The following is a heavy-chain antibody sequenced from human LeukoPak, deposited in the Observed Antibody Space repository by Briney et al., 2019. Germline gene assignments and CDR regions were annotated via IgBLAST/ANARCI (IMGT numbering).Heavy chain of an antibody. CDR3: ARASDYYGSGTYPY. Sequence: SVKVSCKASGGTFSSYAISWVRQAPGQGLEWMGRIIPIFGTANSAQKFQGRVTITTDESTSTAYMELSSLRSEDTAVYYCARASDYYGSGTYPYWGQGTLVTVSS. CDR2: IIPIFGTA. CDR1: GGTFSSYA. V-gene: IGHV1-69*05. D-gene: IGHD3-10*01. J-gene: IGHJ4*02.